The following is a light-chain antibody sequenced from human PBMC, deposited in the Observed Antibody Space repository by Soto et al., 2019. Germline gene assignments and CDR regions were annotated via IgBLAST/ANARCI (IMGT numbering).Light chain of an antibody. CDR3: QQYLITPWT. V-gene: IGKV3-20*01. CDR2: GAS. Sequence: VVLTQSPVTLSFSPGERATXSCRASQMVSGDILARYQLKPGHAPSLXIHGASNRATGSPDRFSGSGSATDFTRTIGRREPEDFAVYYGQQYLITPWTFGQGTKVDIK. CDR1: QMVSGDI. J-gene: IGKJ1*01.